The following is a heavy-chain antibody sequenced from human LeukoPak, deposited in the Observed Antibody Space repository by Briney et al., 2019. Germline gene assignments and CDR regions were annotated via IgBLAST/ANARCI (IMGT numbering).Heavy chain of an antibody. V-gene: IGHV1-69*13. J-gene: IGHJ4*02. CDR2: IIPIFGTA. Sequence: GASVKVSCKASGGAFSSYAISWVRQAPGQGLEWMGGIIPIFGTANYAQKFQGRVTITADEFTSTAYMELSSLRSEDTAVYHCARGQSGSYRFDYWGQGTLVTVSS. D-gene: IGHD1-26*01. CDR3: ARGQSGSYRFDY. CDR1: GGAFSSYA.